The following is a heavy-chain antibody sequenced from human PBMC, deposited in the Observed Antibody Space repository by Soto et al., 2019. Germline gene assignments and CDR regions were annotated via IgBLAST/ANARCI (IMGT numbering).Heavy chain of an antibody. D-gene: IGHD4-17*01. CDR2: IYYSGST. J-gene: IGHJ4*02. CDR1: GGSISSGGYY. Sequence: QVQLQESGPGLVKPSQTLSLTCTVSGGSISSGGYYWSWVRQHPGKGLDLIGYIYYSGSTYYNPSRKSRVIISLDTSKNQYSLKLSSVTAAATAVYYCARVWGYGGNSRFDYWGQGTLVIDSS. V-gene: IGHV4-31*03. CDR3: ARVWGYGGNSRFDY.